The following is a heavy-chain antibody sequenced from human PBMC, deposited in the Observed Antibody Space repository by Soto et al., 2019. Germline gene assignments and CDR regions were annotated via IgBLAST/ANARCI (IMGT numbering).Heavy chain of an antibody. J-gene: IGHJ6*02. CDR3: ARARPEMDV. Sequence: QVQLVESGGGVVQPGTSLRLSCAVSGFTFSNYPMHWVRQAPGKGLEWVAVISHDGRNKFYADSVKGRFTISRDTPKNMVYLEMNSLRAEDTAVYYCARARPEMDVWGQGTTVIVSS. CDR2: ISHDGRNK. V-gene: IGHV3-30*04. CDR1: GFTFSNYP.